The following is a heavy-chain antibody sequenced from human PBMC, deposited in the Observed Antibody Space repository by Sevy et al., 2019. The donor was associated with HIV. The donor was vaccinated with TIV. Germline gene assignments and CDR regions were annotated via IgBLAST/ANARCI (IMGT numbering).Heavy chain of an antibody. Sequence: GGSLRLSCVGSGFSFSSDAMSCVRQAPGKGLQWVATVSASGGSTYYADSVRGRFSITRDNSKNTLYVKMNSLRADDTAVCYSARVGGGGYYDPWCGYLEFDPWGQGTQVTVSS. CDR1: GFSFSSDA. D-gene: IGHD3-3*01. J-gene: IGHJ5*02. CDR3: ARVGGGGYYDPWCGYLEFDP. CDR2: VSASGGST. V-gene: IGHV3-23*01.